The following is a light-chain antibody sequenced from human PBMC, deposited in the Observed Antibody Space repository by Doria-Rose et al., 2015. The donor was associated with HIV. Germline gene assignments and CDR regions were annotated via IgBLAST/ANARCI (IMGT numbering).Light chain of an antibody. CDR2: GNS. J-gene: IGLJ2*01. CDR1: SSNIGAGYD. V-gene: IGLV1-40*01. CDR3: QSYDGSLSGVV. Sequence: VTISCTGSSSNIGAGYDVHWYQQLPGTAPKLLIYGNSNRPSGVPDRFSGSKSGTSASLAITGLQAEDEADYFCQSYDGSLSGVVFGGGTKLTVL.